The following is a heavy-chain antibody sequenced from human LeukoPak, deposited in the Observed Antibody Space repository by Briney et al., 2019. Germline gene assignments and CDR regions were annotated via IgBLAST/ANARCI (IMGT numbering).Heavy chain of an antibody. V-gene: IGHV1-69*02. CDR1: GGTFSSYT. J-gene: IGHJ6*02. D-gene: IGHD2-15*01. CDR3: ATRYCSGGSCPNRPYYYGMDV. CDR2: IIPILGIA. Sequence: GASVKVSCKASGGTFSSYTISWVRQAPGQGLEWMGRIIPILGIANYAQKFQGRVTITADKSTSTAYMELSSLRSEDTAVYYCATRYCSGGSCPNRPYYYGMDVWGQGTTVTASS.